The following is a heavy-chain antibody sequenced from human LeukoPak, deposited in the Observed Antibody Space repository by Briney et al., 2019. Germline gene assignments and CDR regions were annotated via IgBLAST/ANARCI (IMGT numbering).Heavy chain of an antibody. V-gene: IGHV4-39*01. J-gene: IGHJ4*02. D-gene: IGHD6-19*01. Sequence: PSETLSLTCTVSGGSIRSGSYYWVWIRQPPGKGLEWIATIYYSGNTYYNPSLKSRVTISVDTSKYQFSLKLTSVTAADTAVYYCARLETGGWYYSDSWGQGTLVTVSS. CDR3: ARLETGGWYYSDS. CDR1: GGSIRSGSYY. CDR2: IYYSGNT.